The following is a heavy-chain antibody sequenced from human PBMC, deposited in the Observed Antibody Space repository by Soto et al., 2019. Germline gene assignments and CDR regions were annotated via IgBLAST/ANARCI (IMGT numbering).Heavy chain of an antibody. D-gene: IGHD6-19*01. Sequence: GESLKISCAASGFTFSSYAMSWVRQAPGKGLEWISAISGSGGSTYYADSVKGRFTISRDNSKNTLYLQMNSLRAEDTAVYYCAKDLFLAVAGRYYYYGMDVWGQGTTVTVSS. CDR1: GFTFSSYA. J-gene: IGHJ6*02. CDR2: ISGSGGST. CDR3: AKDLFLAVAGRYYYYGMDV. V-gene: IGHV3-23*01.